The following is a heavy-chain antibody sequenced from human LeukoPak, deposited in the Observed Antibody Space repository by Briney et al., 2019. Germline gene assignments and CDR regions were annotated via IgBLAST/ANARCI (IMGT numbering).Heavy chain of an antibody. J-gene: IGHJ4*02. V-gene: IGHV3-48*03. D-gene: IGHD3-16*02. CDR2: ISSSGSTI. Sequence: PGGSLRLSCAASGFTFSSYEMNWVRQAPGKGLEWVSYISSSGSTIYYADSVKGRFTISRDNAKNSLYLQMNSLRAEDTAVYYCARAFYDYFWGSYRYWGQGTLVTVSS. CDR1: GFTFSSYE. CDR3: ARAFYDYFWGSYRY.